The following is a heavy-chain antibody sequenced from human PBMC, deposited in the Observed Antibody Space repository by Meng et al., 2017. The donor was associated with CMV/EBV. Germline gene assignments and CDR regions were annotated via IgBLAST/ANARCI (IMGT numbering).Heavy chain of an antibody. V-gene: IGHV3-72*01. CDR1: GFTFSSYG. Sequence: GESLKISCAASGFTFSSYGMHWVRQAPGKGLEWVGRTRNKANSYTTEYAASVKGRFTISRDNAKNSLYLQMNSLRAEDTAVYYCARDGGAYYYGSGSYSGGYYFDYWGQGTLVTVSS. D-gene: IGHD3-10*01. CDR3: ARDGGAYYYGSGSYSGGYYFDY. CDR2: TRNKANSYTT. J-gene: IGHJ4*02.